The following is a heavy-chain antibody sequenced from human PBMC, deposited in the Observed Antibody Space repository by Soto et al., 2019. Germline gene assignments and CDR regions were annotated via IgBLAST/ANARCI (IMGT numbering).Heavy chain of an antibody. D-gene: IGHD3-22*01. CDR2: ISDDGSNK. J-gene: IGHJ4*02. CDR3: ANPPIDSGGYETHFDY. CDR1: GFTFSSYG. V-gene: IGHV3-30*18. Sequence: QVQLVESGGGVVQPGRSLRLSCAASGFTFSSYGMHWVRQAPGKGLEWVAVISDDGSNKYYADSVKGRFTISRDNSKNTVHLQMNSLTANDTAAYYCANPPIDSGGYETHFDYWGQGSLVTVSS.